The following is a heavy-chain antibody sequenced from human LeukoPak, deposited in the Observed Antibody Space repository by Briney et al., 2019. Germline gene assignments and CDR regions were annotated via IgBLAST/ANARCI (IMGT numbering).Heavy chain of an antibody. CDR1: GFTFSSYG. CDR2: IWHDGSNK. CDR3: ARERVTGTSYYYYYGMDV. J-gene: IGHJ6*02. Sequence: GGSLILSCAASGFTFSSYGMHWVRQAPGKGLEWVAVIWHDGSNKYYAASVKGRFTISRDNSKNTLYLQMNSLRAEDTAVYYCARERVTGTSYYYYYGMDVWGQGTTVTVSS. D-gene: IGHD6-19*01. V-gene: IGHV3-33*01.